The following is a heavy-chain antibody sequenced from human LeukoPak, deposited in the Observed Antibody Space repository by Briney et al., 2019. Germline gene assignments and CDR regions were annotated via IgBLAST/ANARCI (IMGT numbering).Heavy chain of an antibody. J-gene: IGHJ6*03. CDR3: ARDYGLWSAEKYYYMDV. D-gene: IGHD3-10*01. CDR1: GFSFSNYW. CDR2: IKQDGSEK. Sequence: PGGSLRLSCAASGFSFSNYWMSWVRQAPGKGLEWVANIKQDGSEKYYVDSVKGRFTISRDSAKTSLYLQRNSLRAEDTAVYYCARDYGLWSAEKYYYMDVWGKATTATVYS. V-gene: IGHV3-7*01.